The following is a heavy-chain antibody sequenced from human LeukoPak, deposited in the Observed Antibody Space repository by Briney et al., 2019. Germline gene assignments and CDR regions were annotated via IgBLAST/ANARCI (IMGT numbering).Heavy chain of an antibody. V-gene: IGHV1-2*04. CDR3: ARDLGITMVRGVGYYYGMDV. CDR1: GYTFTGYY. J-gene: IGHJ6*02. CDR2: INPNSGGT. Sequence: ASVKVSCKASGYTFTGYYMHWVRQAPGQGLEWMGWINPNSGGTNYAQKFQGWVTMTRDTSISTAYMELSRLRSDDTAVYYCARDLGITMVRGVGYYYGMDVWGQGTTVIVSS. D-gene: IGHD3-10*01.